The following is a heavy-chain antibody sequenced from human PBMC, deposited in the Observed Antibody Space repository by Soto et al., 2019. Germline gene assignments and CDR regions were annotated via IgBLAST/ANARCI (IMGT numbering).Heavy chain of an antibody. J-gene: IGHJ4*02. V-gene: IGHV4-31*02. Sequence: GGYYWSWIRQHPGKGLEWIGYIYYSGSTYYNPSLKSRVTISVDTSKNQFSLKLSSVTAADTAVYYCARGSGTTSFGYWGQGTLVTVSS. CDR1: GGYY. D-gene: IGHD1-1*01. CDR3: ARGSGTTSFGY. CDR2: IYYSGST.